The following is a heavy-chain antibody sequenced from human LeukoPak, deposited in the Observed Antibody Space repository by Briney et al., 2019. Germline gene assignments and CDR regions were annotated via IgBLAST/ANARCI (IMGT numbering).Heavy chain of an antibody. J-gene: IGHJ4*02. CDR1: GFTFDDYG. CDR2: TNWNGGST. CDR3: ARDRYQLPSD. V-gene: IGHV3-20*04. Sequence: GGSLRLSCAASGFTFDDYGMSWVRQAPGKGLEWVSGTNWNGGSTGYADSVKGRFTISRDNTKNSLYLQMNSLRAEDTALYYCARDRYQLPSDRGQGTLVTVSS. D-gene: IGHD2-2*01.